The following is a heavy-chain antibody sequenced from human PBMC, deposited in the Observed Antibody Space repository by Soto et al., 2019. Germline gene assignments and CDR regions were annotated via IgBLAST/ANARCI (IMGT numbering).Heavy chain of an antibody. D-gene: IGHD1-26*01. V-gene: IGHV1-3*01. J-gene: IGHJ2*01. CDR1: GYIFTNYA. Sequence: GASVKVSCKAFGYIFTNYAMHWVRQAPGQRLEWMGWINAGNGNTKYSQKFQGRVTITRDTSASTAYMELSSLRSEDTAVYYCARGGSLYWYFDLWGRGTLVTGSS. CDR2: INAGNGNT. CDR3: ARGGSLYWYFDL.